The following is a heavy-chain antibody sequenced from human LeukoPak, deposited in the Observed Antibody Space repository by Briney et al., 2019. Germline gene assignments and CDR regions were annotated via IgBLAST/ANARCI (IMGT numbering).Heavy chain of an antibody. D-gene: IGHD3-3*01. CDR3: ASWSGYYRDY. CDR1: GYTFTYYY. V-gene: IGHV1-2*02. Sequence: ASVKVSRKASGYTFTYYYVHWVRQAPGQGLEWMGWINTKTGATNYAQKFQGRATMTRDTSISTAYMELGRLRSDDTAVYYCASWSGYYRDYWGQGTLVTVSS. J-gene: IGHJ4*02. CDR2: INTKTGAT.